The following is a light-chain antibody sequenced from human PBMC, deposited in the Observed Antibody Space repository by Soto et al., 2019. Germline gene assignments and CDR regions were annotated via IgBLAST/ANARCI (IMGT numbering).Light chain of an antibody. V-gene: IGKV1-8*01. CDR1: QGISSY. J-gene: IGKJ3*01. Sequence: AIRMTQSPSSFSSSTGDRVTITCRASQGISSYFAWYQQNPGKAPKLLIYAASTLQSGVPSRFSGSGSGTDFTLTISCLQSEDFATYYCQQYYSYPPVTFGPGTKVDIK. CDR2: AAS. CDR3: QQYYSYPPVT.